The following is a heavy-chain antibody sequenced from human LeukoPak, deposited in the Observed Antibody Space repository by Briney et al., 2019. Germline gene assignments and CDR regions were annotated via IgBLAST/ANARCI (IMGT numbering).Heavy chain of an antibody. J-gene: IGHJ4*02. V-gene: IGHV3-30*09. CDR2: ISYDGSNK. D-gene: IGHD2-15*01. CDR3: AKGGGSSRYAQLYY. Sequence: GRSLRLSCAASGFTFSSYAMHWVRQAPGEGLEWVAVISYDGSNKYYADSVKGRFAVSRDDSRSTLYLQMNSLRAEDTAVYYCAKGGGSSRYAQLYYWGQGTLVTVSS. CDR1: GFTFSSYA.